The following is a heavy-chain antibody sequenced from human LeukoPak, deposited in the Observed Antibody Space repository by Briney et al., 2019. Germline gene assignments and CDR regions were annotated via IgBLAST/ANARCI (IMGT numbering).Heavy chain of an antibody. J-gene: IGHJ4*02. CDR1: GYGFINYG. V-gene: IGHV1-18*01. D-gene: IGHD2-2*01. CDR3: ARVGDFQLLNDY. CDR2: INAYRAST. Sequence: ASVKVSCKTSGYGFINYGINWVRQAPGQGLEWMGWINAYRASTTYAQKFQGRLTMTTDTSTNTAYMELRSLRSDDTAVYYCARVGDFQLLNDYWGQGTLVTVSS.